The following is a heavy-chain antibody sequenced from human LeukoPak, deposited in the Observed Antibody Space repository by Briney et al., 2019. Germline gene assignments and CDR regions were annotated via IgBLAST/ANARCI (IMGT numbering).Heavy chain of an antibody. CDR1: GYTFTSYY. V-gene: IGHV1-46*01. CDR2: INPSGGST. J-gene: IGHJ4*02. CDR3: ARECGSESSCRSFDY. Sequence: ASVKVSCKASGYTFTSYYMHWVRQAPGQGLEWMGIINPSGGSTSYAQKFQGRVTMTRDTSTSTVYMELSSLRSEDTAVYYCARECGSESSCRSFDYWGQGTLVTVSS. D-gene: IGHD3-10*01.